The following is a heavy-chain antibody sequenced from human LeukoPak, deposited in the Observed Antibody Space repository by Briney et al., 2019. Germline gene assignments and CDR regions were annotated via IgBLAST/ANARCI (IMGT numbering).Heavy chain of an antibody. D-gene: IGHD5-24*01. Sequence: GGSLRLSCAASDFTLSRYRMDWVRQAPGKGLEWVSSISSSSSYIYYADSVKGRFTISRDNAKNSLYLQMSSLRAEDTAVHYCARLQYAFEAWFDPWGQGTLVAVSS. CDR3: ARLQYAFEAWFDP. V-gene: IGHV3-21*01. J-gene: IGHJ5*02. CDR2: ISSSSSYI. CDR1: DFTLSRYR.